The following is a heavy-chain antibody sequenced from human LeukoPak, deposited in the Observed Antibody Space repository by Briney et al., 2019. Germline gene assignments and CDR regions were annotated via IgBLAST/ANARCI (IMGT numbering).Heavy chain of an antibody. CDR1: GDSIRSYY. D-gene: IGHD2-2*01. CDR2: IYYSGST. Sequence: SETLSLTCTVSGDSIRSYYWSWIRQPPGKGLEWIGYIYYSGSTNYNPSLKSRVTISVDTSKNQFSLKLSSVTAADTAVYYCARLPYCSTTSCYYWFDPWGQGTLVTVSS. J-gene: IGHJ5*02. CDR3: ARLPYCSTTSCYYWFDP. V-gene: IGHV4-59*08.